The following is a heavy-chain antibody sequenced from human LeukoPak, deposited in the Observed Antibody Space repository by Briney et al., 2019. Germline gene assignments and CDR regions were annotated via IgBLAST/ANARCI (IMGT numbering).Heavy chain of an antibody. CDR2: IYYSGST. D-gene: IGHD2-15*01. CDR1: GGSISSYY. V-gene: IGHV4-59*08. Sequence: SETLSLTCTVSGGSISSYYWSWIRQPPGKGLEWIGYIYYSGSTNYNPSLKSRVTISVDTSKNQFSLKLSSVTAADTAVYYCARHWDCSGGSCGAFDIWGHGTMVTVSS. CDR3: ARHWDCSGGSCGAFDI. J-gene: IGHJ3*02.